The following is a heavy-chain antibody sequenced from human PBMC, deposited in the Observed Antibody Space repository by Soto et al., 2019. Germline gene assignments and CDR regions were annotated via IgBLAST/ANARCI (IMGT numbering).Heavy chain of an antibody. J-gene: IGHJ5*02. CDR1: GGTFSRYT. CDR2: IIPIAAIA. CDR3: ASGSPIVPVAPGWFVP. Sequence: QVQLVQSGAEVKKPGSSVKVSCKASGGTFSRYTINWVRQAPGQGLEWMGRIIPIAAIANYTQKFQGRVTITGEKSSTIAYMELSSRGSDDTAVHYCASGSPIVPVAPGWFVPWGQGTLVTVPS. D-gene: IGHD1-26*01. V-gene: IGHV1-69*02.